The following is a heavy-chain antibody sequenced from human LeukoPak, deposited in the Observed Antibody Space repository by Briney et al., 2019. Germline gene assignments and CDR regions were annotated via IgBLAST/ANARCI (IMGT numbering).Heavy chain of an antibody. CDR1: GFTFSSYG. Sequence: GGSLRLSCAASGFTFSSYGMHWVRQAPAKGLEWVAFIRYDGSNKYYADSVKGRFTISRDNSKNTLYLQMNSLRAEDTAVYYCAKVTRFGDLLIDYWGQGTLVTVSS. J-gene: IGHJ4*02. CDR2: IRYDGSNK. V-gene: IGHV3-30*02. D-gene: IGHD3-10*02. CDR3: AKVTRFGDLLIDY.